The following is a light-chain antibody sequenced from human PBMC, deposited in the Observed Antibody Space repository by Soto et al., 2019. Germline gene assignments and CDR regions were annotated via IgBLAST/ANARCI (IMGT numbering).Light chain of an antibody. CDR3: QQYKNYPFT. V-gene: IGKV1-5*03. J-gene: IGKJ3*01. CDR2: KAS. Sequence: DIQMTQSPSTLSASVGDRVTITCRASQSISNWLAWYQQKPGKAPKLLISKASKLESGVPSSFSGRGSGTEFILTISSLQPDDFATYYCQQYKNYPFTFGPGTKVGVK. CDR1: QSISNW.